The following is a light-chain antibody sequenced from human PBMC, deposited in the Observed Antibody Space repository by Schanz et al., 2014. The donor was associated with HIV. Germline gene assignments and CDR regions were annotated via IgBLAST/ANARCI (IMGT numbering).Light chain of an antibody. V-gene: IGKV3-15*01. CDR3: QQYNDWPPIT. Sequence: EIVMTQSPGTLSVSPGERATLSCRASQTVSNNLAWYQQKPGQAPRLLIYGASTRVTGIPARFSGSGSGTEFTLTISSLQSKDFAVYYCQQYNDWPPITFGQGTRLEIK. CDR2: GAS. J-gene: IGKJ5*01. CDR1: QTVSNN.